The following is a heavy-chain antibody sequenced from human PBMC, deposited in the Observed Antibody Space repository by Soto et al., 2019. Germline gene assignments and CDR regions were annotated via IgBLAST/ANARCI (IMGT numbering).Heavy chain of an antibody. D-gene: IGHD2-15*01. Sequence: QVQLQESGPGLVKPSQTLSLTCTVSGGSISSGGYYWSWIRQHPGKGLEWIGYIYYSGSTYYNPSLKRRVTISVDTSKNQFSLKLSSVTAADTAVYYCASGISCSGGSCHYYYYYMDVWGKGTTVTVSS. CDR1: GGSISSGGYY. J-gene: IGHJ6*03. CDR3: ASGISCSGGSCHYYYYYMDV. V-gene: IGHV4-31*03. CDR2: IYYSGST.